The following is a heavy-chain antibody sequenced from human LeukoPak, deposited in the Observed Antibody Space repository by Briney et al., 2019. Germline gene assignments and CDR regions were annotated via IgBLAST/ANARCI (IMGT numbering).Heavy chain of an antibody. CDR1: AFTFNKFA. D-gene: IGHD6-6*01. V-gene: IGHV3-23*01. J-gene: IGHJ4*02. Sequence: GGSLRLSCAASAFTFNKFAMRWVRQAPGKGLEWVSGISAGGGTTIYVDSVKGRFTISRDNSKNTLYLQMNSLRAEDTAVYYCARRDSSRSFDYWGQGTLVTVSS. CDR2: ISAGGGTT. CDR3: ARRDSSRSFDY.